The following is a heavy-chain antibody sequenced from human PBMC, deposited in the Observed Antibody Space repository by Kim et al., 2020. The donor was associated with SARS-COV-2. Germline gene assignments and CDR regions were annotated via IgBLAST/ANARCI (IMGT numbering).Heavy chain of an antibody. CDR2: ST. Sequence: STAYADSVKGRCTISRDNAKNTVSHQMNSLRADDTAVYYCARAGSGGSFPTWGQGTLATVSS. D-gene: IGHD2-15*01. J-gene: IGHJ5*02. V-gene: IGHV3-74*01. CDR3: ARAGSGGSFPT.